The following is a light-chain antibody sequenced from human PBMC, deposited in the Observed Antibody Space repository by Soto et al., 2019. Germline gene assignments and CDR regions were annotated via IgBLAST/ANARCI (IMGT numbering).Light chain of an antibody. V-gene: IGKV3-20*01. CDR2: GAS. CDR1: PSVSGSN. Sequence: IVLTQSPGTLSLSPGERATLSCRASPSVSGSNLAWYQQKPGQAPRLVIYGASSRATGIPDRFSGSGSGTDFILTISRLEPDDFAVYYCQQYGSSPGTFGPGTKVDIK. CDR3: QQYGSSPGT. J-gene: IGKJ1*01.